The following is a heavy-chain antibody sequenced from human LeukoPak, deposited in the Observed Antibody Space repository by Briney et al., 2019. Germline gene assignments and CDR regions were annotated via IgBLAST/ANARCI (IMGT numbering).Heavy chain of an antibody. D-gene: IGHD3-10*01. CDR3: AREGLLRFGEFPYYFDY. J-gene: IGHJ4*02. CDR1: GDSVSSNSAA. CDR2: TYYRSKWYN. Sequence: SQTLSLTCAISGDSVSSNSAAWNWIRPSPSRGLEWLGRTYYRSKWYNDYAVSVKSRITINPDTSKNQFSLQLNSVTPEDTAVYYCAREGLLRFGEFPYYFDYWGQGTLVTVSS. V-gene: IGHV6-1*01.